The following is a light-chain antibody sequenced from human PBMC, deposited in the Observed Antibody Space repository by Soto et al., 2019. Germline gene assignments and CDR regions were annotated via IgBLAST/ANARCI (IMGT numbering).Light chain of an antibody. CDR2: EVS. CDR3: SSYTSIITLYV. CDR1: SSDVGGYNY. Sequence: LTHPASVSWSPGQSITISCTGTSSDVGGYNYVSWYQQHPGKAPKLMIYEVSNRPSGVSNRFSGSKSGNTASLTISGLQAEDEADYYCSSYTSIITLYVFGSGTKVTVL. J-gene: IGLJ1*01. V-gene: IGLV2-14*01.